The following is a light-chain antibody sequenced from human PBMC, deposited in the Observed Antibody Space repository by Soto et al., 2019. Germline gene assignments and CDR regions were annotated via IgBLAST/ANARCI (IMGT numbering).Light chain of an antibody. CDR1: SSDVGGYDF. CDR3: CSYAGSYTLYV. CDR2: DVN. J-gene: IGLJ1*01. V-gene: IGLV2-11*01. Sequence: QSVLTQPRSLTGSPGQSVTISCTGTSSDVGGYDFLSWYQQHPAKAPKLIIFDVNKRPSGVPDRFSGSKSGNTASLTISGLQAEDEADYYCCSYAGSYTLYVFGTGTKVTVL.